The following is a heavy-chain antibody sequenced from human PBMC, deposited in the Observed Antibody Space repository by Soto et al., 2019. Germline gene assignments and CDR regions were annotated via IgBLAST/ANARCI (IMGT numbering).Heavy chain of an antibody. D-gene: IGHD3-16*01. CDR3: ARDRVAGIWGDAFDI. CDR2: INPYNANT. CDR1: GYTFTNHG. J-gene: IGHJ3*02. Sequence: QVQLVQSGTEVKKPGASVKVSCKTSGYTFTNHGINWVRQAPGQGLEWMGWINPYNANTNYAQKLQGRVTMTTDTSTTTAYMDLRSRTSDVTAVYYCARDRVAGIWGDAFDIWGQGPVVTVSS. V-gene: IGHV1-18*04.